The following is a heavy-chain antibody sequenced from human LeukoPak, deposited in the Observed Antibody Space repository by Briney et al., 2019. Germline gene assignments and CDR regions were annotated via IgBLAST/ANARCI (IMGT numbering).Heavy chain of an antibody. Sequence: VASVKVSCKVSGYTLTELSMHWVRQAPGKGLEWMGGFDPEDGETIYAQKFQGRVTMTEDTSTDTAYMELSSLRSDDTAVYYCARVLGSSRVWFGELFDYWGQGTLVTVSS. CDR3: ARVLGSSRVWFGELFDY. CDR1: GYTLTELS. CDR2: FDPEDGET. J-gene: IGHJ4*02. V-gene: IGHV1-24*01. D-gene: IGHD3-10*01.